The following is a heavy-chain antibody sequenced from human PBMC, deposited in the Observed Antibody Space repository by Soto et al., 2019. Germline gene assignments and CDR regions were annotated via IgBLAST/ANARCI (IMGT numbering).Heavy chain of an antibody. Sequence: EVQLVESGGGLVQPGGSLRLSCAASGFTFSSYEMNWVRQAPGKGLEWVSYISSSGSTIYYADSVKGRFTISRDNAKNSLYLQMNSLRAEDTAVYYCARDTYYYGSGSYYGLDVWGQGTTVTVSS. J-gene: IGHJ6*02. D-gene: IGHD3-10*01. CDR2: ISSSGSTI. CDR1: GFTFSSYE. CDR3: ARDTYYYGSGSYYGLDV. V-gene: IGHV3-48*03.